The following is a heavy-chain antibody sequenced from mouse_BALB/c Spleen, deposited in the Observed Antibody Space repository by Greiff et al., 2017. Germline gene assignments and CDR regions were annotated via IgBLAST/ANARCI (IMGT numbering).Heavy chain of an antibody. CDR1: GYSITSDYA. CDR2: ISYSGST. V-gene: IGHV3-2*02. J-gene: IGHJ2*01. Sequence: DVKLQESGPGLVKPSQSLSLTCTVTGYSITSDYAWNWIRQFPGNKLEWMGYISYSGSTSYPPSLKSRISITRDTSKNQFFLQLNSVTTEDTATYYCARSYGYFDYWGQGTTLTVSS. CDR3: ARSYGYFDY. D-gene: IGHD1-1*01.